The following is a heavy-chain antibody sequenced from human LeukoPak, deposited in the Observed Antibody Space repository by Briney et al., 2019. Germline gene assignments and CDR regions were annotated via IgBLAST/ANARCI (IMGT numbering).Heavy chain of an antibody. CDR2: IIPILGIA. Sequence: SVKVSCKASGGTFSSYAISWVRQAPGQGLEWMGRIIPILGIANYAQKFQGRVTITADKSTSTAYMELSSLRSEDTAVYYCARGIAASLGAFDIWGQGTMVTVSS. V-gene: IGHV1-69*04. CDR3: ARGIAASLGAFDI. J-gene: IGHJ3*02. D-gene: IGHD6-13*01. CDR1: GGTFSSYA.